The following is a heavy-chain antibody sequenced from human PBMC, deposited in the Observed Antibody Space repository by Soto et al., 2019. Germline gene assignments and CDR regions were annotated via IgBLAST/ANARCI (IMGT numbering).Heavy chain of an antibody. V-gene: IGHV4-39*07. CDR1: GGSISSSSYY. CDR2: IYYSGST. Sequence: SETLSLTCTVSGGSISSSSYYWGWIRQPPGKGLEWIGSIYYSGSTYYNPSLKSRVTISVDTSKNQFSLKLSSVTAADTAVYYCARDHSIGWYFFGYWGQGTLVTVSS. J-gene: IGHJ4*02. D-gene: IGHD6-19*01. CDR3: ARDHSIGWYFFGY.